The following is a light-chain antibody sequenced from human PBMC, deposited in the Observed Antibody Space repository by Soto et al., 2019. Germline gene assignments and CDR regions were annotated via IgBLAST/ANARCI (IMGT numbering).Light chain of an antibody. CDR1: QNIGIN. V-gene: IGKV3-15*01. CDR3: LQYNSWPRT. Sequence: EILMTQSPAAMSVAQGERATLSCRASQNIGINFAWYQQKPGQAPSLLIFGAVSRATGVPDRFSGSGSGTEFTLTISSLQCEDYAVYYCLQYNSWPRTFGQGTKVDIK. CDR2: GAV. J-gene: IGKJ1*01.